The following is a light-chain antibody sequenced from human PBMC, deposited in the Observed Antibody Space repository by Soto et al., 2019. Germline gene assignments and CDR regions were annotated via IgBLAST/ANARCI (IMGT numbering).Light chain of an antibody. V-gene: IGKV1-5*01. J-gene: IGKJ1*01. CDR2: DAS. Sequence: DIQMTQSPSTLSASVGDRVRVTCRASQSISKYLAWYQQKPGKAPKLLIYDASSLESGVPSRFSGSGSGTDFTLTISSLEPEDFAVYYCQQRGNWPPWTFGQGTKVDVK. CDR3: QQRGNWPPWT. CDR1: QSISKY.